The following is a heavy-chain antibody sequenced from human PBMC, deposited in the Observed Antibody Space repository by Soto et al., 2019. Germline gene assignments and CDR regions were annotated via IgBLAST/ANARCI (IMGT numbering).Heavy chain of an antibody. CDR3: TSKGIAVAGSGLSGYGLGV. CDR1: GFTLSGSG. D-gene: IGHD6-19*01. CDR2: IRSKANSYAT. Sequence: EVQLVESGGGLVQPGGSLKLSCAASGFTLSGSGMHWVRQASGKGLEWVGRIRSKANSYATADAAPVKRRFTISRDDSKTTAYLQMNSLKTEDTAVYYCTSKGIAVAGSGLSGYGLGVCGQGTTVTVSS. V-gene: IGHV3-73*02. J-gene: IGHJ6*02.